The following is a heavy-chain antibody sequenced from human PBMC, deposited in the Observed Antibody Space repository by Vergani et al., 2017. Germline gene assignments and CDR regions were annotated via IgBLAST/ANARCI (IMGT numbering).Heavy chain of an antibody. CDR1: VGSISSGSYY. J-gene: IGHJ6*02. CDR2: LYTSGST. Sequence: QVQLQESGPGLVKPSQTLSLTCTVSVGSISSGSYYWSWIRQPAGKGLEWIGRLYTSGSTNYNPSLKSRVTISVDTSKNQFSLKLSSVTAADTAVYYCARGVTSFGVVTLYYGMDVWGQGTTVTVSS. V-gene: IGHV4-61*02. CDR3: ARGVTSFGVVTLYYGMDV. D-gene: IGHD3-3*01.